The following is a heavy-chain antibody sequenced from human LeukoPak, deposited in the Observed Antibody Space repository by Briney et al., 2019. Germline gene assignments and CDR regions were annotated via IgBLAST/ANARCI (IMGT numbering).Heavy chain of an antibody. CDR3: ANIPYCSGGSCYYGYHYYYYMDV. V-gene: IGHV3-21*04. Sequence: PGGSLRLSCAASGFTFSSYSMNWVRQAPGKGREWVSSISSIISYIYYADSGKGRFTISRDNSKNTLYLQMNSLRAEDTAVYYCANIPYCSGGSCYYGYHYYYYMDVWGKGTTVTVSS. CDR1: GFTFSSYS. J-gene: IGHJ6*03. CDR2: ISSIISYI. D-gene: IGHD2-15*01.